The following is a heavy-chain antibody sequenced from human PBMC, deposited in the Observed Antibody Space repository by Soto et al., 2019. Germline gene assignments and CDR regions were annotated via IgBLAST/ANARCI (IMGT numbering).Heavy chain of an antibody. CDR2: ITSSSDAI. D-gene: IGHD2-2*01. CDR3: ARGGYSVVVPGATDY. CDR1: GFTFSNFG. Sequence: PGGSVRLSCAASGFTFSNFGMNWVRQTPGKGLEWVSYITSSSDAIYYADSVKGRFTISRDNAKNSLYLQMSSLRDEDTAVYYCARGGYSVVVPGATDYWGQGTLVTVSS. V-gene: IGHV3-48*02. J-gene: IGHJ4*02.